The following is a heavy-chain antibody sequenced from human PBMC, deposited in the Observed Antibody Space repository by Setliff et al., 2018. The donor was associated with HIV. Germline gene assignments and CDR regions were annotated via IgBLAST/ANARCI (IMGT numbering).Heavy chain of an antibody. CDR3: ARDGYNFSPPDY. Sequence: ASVKVSCKASGFTFSSNYMHWVRQAPGQGLEWMGLINPTGDITFYPQKFQARVTMTRDSSTSTVYLELRSLRSEDTAVYFCARDGYNFSPPDYWGQGTLVTVSS. J-gene: IGHJ4*02. CDR1: GFTFSSNY. CDR2: INPTGDIT. V-gene: IGHV1-46*01. D-gene: IGHD5-12*01.